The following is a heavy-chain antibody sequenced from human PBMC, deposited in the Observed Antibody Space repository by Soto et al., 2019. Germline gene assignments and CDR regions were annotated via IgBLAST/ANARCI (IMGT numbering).Heavy chain of an antibody. V-gene: IGHV3-30*18. D-gene: IGHD3-16*01. Sequence: QVQLVESGGGVVQPGTSLRLSCAASGFTFGNYGMHWVRQPPGKGLEWISSILYDGSDKYYADSVKGRFTISRDGSKNTLYLQMDSLRPEDTAVYYGAKWGEVSHNPGGNYYYGMDVWGQGTTVTVSS. CDR2: ILYDGSDK. CDR1: GFTFGNYG. J-gene: IGHJ6*02. CDR3: AKWGEVSHNPGGNYYYGMDV.